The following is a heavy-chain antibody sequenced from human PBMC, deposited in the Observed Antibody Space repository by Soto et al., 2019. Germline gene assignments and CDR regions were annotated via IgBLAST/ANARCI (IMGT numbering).Heavy chain of an antibody. CDR1: GSTFTTYV. CDR3: AREGPEGATLYYYYGMDV. Sequence: GASVQVSCQASGSTFTTYVIRLMRQAPVQVLVWMGWISAYNGNTNYAQKLQGRVTMTTDTSTSTAYMELRSLRSDDTAVYYCAREGPEGATLYYYYGMDVWGQGTTVTVSS. J-gene: IGHJ6*02. D-gene: IGHD1-26*01. V-gene: IGHV1-18*01. CDR2: ISAYNGNT.